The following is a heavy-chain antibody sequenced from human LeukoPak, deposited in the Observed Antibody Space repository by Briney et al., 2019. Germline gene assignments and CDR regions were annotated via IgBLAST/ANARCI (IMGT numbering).Heavy chain of an antibody. V-gene: IGHV1-2*02. D-gene: IGHD5-18*01. CDR3: ARGGIQLWSNYYYYYMDV. J-gene: IGHJ6*03. Sequence: ASVKVSCKASGYTFTGYYMHWVRQAPGQGLEWMGWINPNSGGTNYAQKFQGRVTMTRDTSISTAYMELSRLRSDDTAVYYCARGGIQLWSNYYYYYMDVWGKGTTVTVSS. CDR1: GYTFTGYY. CDR2: INPNSGGT.